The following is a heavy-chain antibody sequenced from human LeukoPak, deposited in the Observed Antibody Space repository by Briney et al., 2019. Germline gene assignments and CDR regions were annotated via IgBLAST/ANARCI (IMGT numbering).Heavy chain of an antibody. J-gene: IGHJ4*02. CDR2: INHSGST. D-gene: IGHD7-27*01. V-gene: IGHV4-34*01. CDR1: GGSFSGYY. Sequence: SETLSLTCAVYGGSFSGYYWSWIRQPPGKGLEWIGEINHSGSTNYNPSLKSRVTISVDTSKNQLSLKLGSVTAADTAVYYCARDLGPKYYFDYWGQGTLVTVSS. CDR3: ARDLGPKYYFDY.